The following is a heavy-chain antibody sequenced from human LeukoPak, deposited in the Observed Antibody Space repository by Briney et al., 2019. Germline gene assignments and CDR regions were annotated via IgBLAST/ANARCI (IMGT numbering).Heavy chain of an antibody. CDR1: GYTFTSYY. J-gene: IGHJ6*03. CDR3: ARDLSVRGVIITYYMDV. Sequence: ASVKVSCKASGYTFTSYYMHWVRQAPGQGLEWMGIINPSGGSTSYAQKFQGRVTMTRDMSTSTVCMELSSLRSEDTAVYYCARDLSVRGVIITYYMDVWGKGTTVTVSS. D-gene: IGHD3-10*01. CDR2: INPSGGST. V-gene: IGHV1-46*01.